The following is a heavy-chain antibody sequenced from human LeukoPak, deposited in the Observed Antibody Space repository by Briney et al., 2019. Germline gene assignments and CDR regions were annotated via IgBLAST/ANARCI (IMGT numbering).Heavy chain of an antibody. D-gene: IGHD4-17*01. CDR3: ARGIMTTVTN. J-gene: IGHJ4*02. V-gene: IGHV4-4*07. Sequence: SGPGLVKPSETLSLTCTVSGDSISTYYWSWIRQPAGKGLEWIGRIYNTGSANYNPSLKSRVTMSVDTSKNQFSLKVTSVTAADTAVYYCARGIMTTVTNWGQGTLVTVSS. CDR2: IYNTGSA. CDR1: GDSISTYY.